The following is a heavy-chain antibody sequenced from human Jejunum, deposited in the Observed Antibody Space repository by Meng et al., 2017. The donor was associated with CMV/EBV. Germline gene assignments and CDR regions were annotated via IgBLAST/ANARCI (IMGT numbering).Heavy chain of an antibody. D-gene: IGHD3-3*01. CDR1: YW. CDR2: INSDGSST. J-gene: IGHJ3*02. Sequence: YWMHWVRQAPGKGLVWVSRINSDGSSTSYADSVKGRFTISRDNAKNTLYLQMNSLRAEDTAVYYCARAKRVDPSDFWSGYDAFDIWGQGTMVTVSS. V-gene: IGHV3-74*01. CDR3: ARAKRVDPSDFWSGYDAFDI.